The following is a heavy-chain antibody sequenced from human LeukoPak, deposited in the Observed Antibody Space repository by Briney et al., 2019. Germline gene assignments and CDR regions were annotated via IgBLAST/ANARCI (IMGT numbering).Heavy chain of an antibody. D-gene: IGHD1-26*01. CDR3: AREKGDSGSYYDY. J-gene: IGHJ4*02. Sequence: ASVKVSCKASGGTFSSYAISWVRQAPGQGLEWMGRIIPILGIANYAQKFQGRVTITADKSTSTAYMELSSLRSEDTAVYYCAREKGDSGSYYDYWGQGTLVTVSS. V-gene: IGHV1-69*04. CDR1: GGTFSSYA. CDR2: IIPILGIA.